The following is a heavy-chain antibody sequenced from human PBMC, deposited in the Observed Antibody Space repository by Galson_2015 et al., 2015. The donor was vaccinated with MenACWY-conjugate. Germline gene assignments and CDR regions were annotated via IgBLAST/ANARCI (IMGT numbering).Heavy chain of an antibody. CDR2: TYYRSRWHN. CDR3: ARGVTRTSGTINWYFDF. CDR1: GDSVSSHSAA. J-gene: IGHJ2*01. V-gene: IGHV6-1*01. D-gene: IGHD6-13*01. Sequence: CAISGDSVSSHSAAWTWIRQSPSRGLEWLGRTYYRSRWHNDYAVSVKSRITINPDTSRNQLSLQLSSVTPEGTAVYYCARGVTRTSGTINWYFDFWGRGTLVTVSS.